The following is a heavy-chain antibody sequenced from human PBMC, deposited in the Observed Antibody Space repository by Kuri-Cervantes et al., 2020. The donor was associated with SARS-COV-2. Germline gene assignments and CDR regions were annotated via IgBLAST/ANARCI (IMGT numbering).Heavy chain of an antibody. Sequence: ASVKVSCKASGYTFTGYYKHWVRQAPGQGLEWMGWINPNSGGTNYAQKFQGRVTMTRDTSISTAYMELSRLRSDDTAVYYCAREGGIAVAGTGFDYWGQGTLVTVSS. J-gene: IGHJ4*02. V-gene: IGHV1-2*02. CDR1: GYTFTGYY. CDR2: INPNSGGT. D-gene: IGHD6-19*01. CDR3: AREGGIAVAGTGFDY.